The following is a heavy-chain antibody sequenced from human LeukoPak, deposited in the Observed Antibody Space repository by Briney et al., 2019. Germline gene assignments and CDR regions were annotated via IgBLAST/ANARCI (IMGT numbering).Heavy chain of an antibody. Sequence: PGGSLRLSCAASGFTFSSYAMNWVRQAPGKGLEWVSGINTDGSSTSYADSVKGRFTISRDNAKNTLYLQMNSLRAEDTAVYYCARDPATMVRGVEPLWWFDPWGQGTLVTVSS. CDR2: INTDGSST. CDR3: ARDPATMVRGVEPLWWFDP. CDR1: GFTFSSYA. V-gene: IGHV3-74*01. J-gene: IGHJ5*02. D-gene: IGHD3-10*01.